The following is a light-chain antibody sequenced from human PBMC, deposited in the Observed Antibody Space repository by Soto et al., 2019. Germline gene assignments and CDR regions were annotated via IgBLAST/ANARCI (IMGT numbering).Light chain of an antibody. Sequence: EIVLTQSPDTLSLSPGETATLSCRASPSVNNYYLAWYQQKPGQAPRLLIYGTSRRATGIPDRFSGRGSGTDFTLTISRLEPEDFAVYYCQQYGSSPLLTFGGGTKVDIK. J-gene: IGKJ4*01. CDR1: PSVNNYY. V-gene: IGKV3-20*01. CDR2: GTS. CDR3: QQYGSSPLLT.